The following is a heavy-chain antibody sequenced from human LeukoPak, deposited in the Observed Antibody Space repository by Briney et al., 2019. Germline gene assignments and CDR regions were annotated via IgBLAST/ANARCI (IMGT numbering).Heavy chain of an antibody. CDR3: ARSGERGKGGGYCSGGSCFSMDV. CDR1: GGSISSYY. V-gene: IGHV4-59*01. J-gene: IGHJ6*04. D-gene: IGHD2-15*01. CDR2: IYYSGST. Sequence: SETLSLTCTVSGGSISSYYWSWIREPPGKGLEWFGYIYYSGSTNYNPSLKIRVTISVDTSKNQFSLKLSSVTAADTAVYYCARSGERGKGGGYCSGGSCFSMDVWGKGTTVTVSS.